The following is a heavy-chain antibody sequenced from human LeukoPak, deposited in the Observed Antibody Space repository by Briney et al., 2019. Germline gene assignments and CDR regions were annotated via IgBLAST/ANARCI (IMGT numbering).Heavy chain of an antibody. CDR1: GFTFSSYG. J-gene: IGHJ4*02. V-gene: IGHV3-30*18. Sequence: GRSLRLSCAASGFTFSSYGMHWVRQAPGKGLEWVAVISYDGSNKYYADSVKGRFTISRDNSKNTLYLQMNSLRAEDTAVYYCAKAPVTTCRGAFCYPFDYWGLGTLVTVSS. CDR3: AKAPVTTCRGAFCYPFDY. CDR2: ISYDGSNK. D-gene: IGHD2-15*01.